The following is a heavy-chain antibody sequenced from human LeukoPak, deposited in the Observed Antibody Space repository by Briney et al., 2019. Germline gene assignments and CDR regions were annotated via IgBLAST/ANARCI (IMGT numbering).Heavy chain of an antibody. CDR1: GFTFSSYE. D-gene: IGHD5-24*01. J-gene: IGHJ5*02. V-gene: IGHV3-48*03. CDR3: ASRVRGGRWLYNWFDH. Sequence: GSLRLSCAASGFTFSSYEMNWVRQAPGKGLEWVSYISSSGSTIYYADSVKGRFTISRDNAKNSLYLQMNSLRAEDTAVYYCASRVRGGRWLYNWFDHWGQGTLVTVSS. CDR2: ISSSGSTI.